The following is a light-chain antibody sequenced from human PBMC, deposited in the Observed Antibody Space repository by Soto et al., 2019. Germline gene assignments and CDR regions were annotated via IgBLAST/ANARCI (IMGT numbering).Light chain of an antibody. CDR1: QSVSSIY. CDR2: GAS. Sequence: EIVLTQTPGTLSLSPGERATLSCRASQSVSSIYLVWYQQKPGQAPRLLIYGASTRATGIPDRFSGSGSGTDFTLTISRLEPGDFAVYYCQQYGSSPPLTFGGGTKVEIK. J-gene: IGKJ4*01. CDR3: QQYGSSPPLT. V-gene: IGKV3-20*01.